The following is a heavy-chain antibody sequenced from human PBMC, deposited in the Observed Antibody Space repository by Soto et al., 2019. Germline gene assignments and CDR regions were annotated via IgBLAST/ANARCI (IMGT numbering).Heavy chain of an antibody. D-gene: IGHD5-18*01. V-gene: IGHV4-39*01. CDR1: GGSISSSSYY. CDR2: IYYSGST. CDR3: ARRPAMADLGAFDI. Sequence: PSETLSLTCTVSGGSISSSSYYWGWIRQPPGKGLEWIGSIYYSGSTYYNPSPKSRVTISVDTSKNQFSLKLSSVTAADTAVYYCARRPAMADLGAFDIWGQGTMVTVSS. J-gene: IGHJ3*02.